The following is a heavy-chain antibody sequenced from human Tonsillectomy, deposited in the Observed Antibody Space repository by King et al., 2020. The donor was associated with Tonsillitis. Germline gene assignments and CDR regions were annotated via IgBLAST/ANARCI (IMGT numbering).Heavy chain of an antibody. Sequence: VQLQESGPGLVKPSQTLSLTCAVSGGSIISADYSWAWIRPPPGKGLGWIGYISYSGSTSYNPSLQSRVAISVDTSKNQFSLKLASVTAADTAVYYCARGTKVITPGAFDIWGQGTSVTVSS. V-gene: IGHV4-30-4*07. D-gene: IGHD4-23*01. CDR2: ISYSGST. CDR3: ARGTKVITPGAFDI. J-gene: IGHJ3*02. CDR1: GGSIISADYS.